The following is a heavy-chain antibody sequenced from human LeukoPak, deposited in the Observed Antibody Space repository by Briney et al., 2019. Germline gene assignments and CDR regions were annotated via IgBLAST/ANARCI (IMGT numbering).Heavy chain of an antibody. CDR3: ARDLRVFWSGYSQAGYYYYMDV. D-gene: IGHD3-3*01. V-gene: IGHV1-2*02. CDR2: INPNRGGT. CDR1: GYTFTGYY. Sequence: ASVKVSCKASGYTFTGYYMHWVRQAPGPGPEWMGWINPNRGGTNYAQKFQGRVTMTRDTSISTAYMELSRLRSDDTAVYYCARDLRVFWSGYSQAGYYYYMDVWGKGTTVTVSS. J-gene: IGHJ6*03.